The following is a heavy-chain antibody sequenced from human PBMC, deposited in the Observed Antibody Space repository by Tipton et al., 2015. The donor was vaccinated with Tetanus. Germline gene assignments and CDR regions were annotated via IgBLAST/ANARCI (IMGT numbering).Heavy chain of an antibody. Sequence: GSLRLSCAASGFTFGNYAMAWVRQAPGKGLEWVSGISVRGSHTYYADPVKGRFSISRDNSKNTVYLQMNSLRDEDTAVYYCAKDPASRGWFDPWGQGTLVSVSS. J-gene: IGHJ5*02. CDR2: ISVRGSHT. V-gene: IGHV3-23*01. CDR1: GFTFGNYA. CDR3: AKDPASRGWFDP.